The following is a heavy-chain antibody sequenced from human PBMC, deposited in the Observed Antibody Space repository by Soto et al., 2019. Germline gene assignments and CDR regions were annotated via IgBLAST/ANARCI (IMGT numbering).Heavy chain of an antibody. Sequence: GGSLRLSCAASGFTFSFYDMHWVRQVTGKGLEWVSAIGSACDTYYPGSVKGRFTISRDNARDSLYLQNISLRAEDTAVYYCARYLSRRMDVWGQGTAVTVSS. V-gene: IGHV3-13*01. J-gene: IGHJ6*02. CDR3: ARYLSRRMDV. D-gene: IGHD3-9*01. CDR2: IGSACDT. CDR1: GFTFSFYD.